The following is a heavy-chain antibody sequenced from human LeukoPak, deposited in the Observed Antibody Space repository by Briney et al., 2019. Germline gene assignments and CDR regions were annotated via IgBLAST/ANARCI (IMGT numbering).Heavy chain of an antibody. CDR2: IYHSGGT. V-gene: IGHV4-34*01. J-gene: IGHJ1*01. Sequence: KPSETLSLTCAVYGGSFSGYYWSWIRQPPGKGLEWIGEIYHSGGTYYNPSLKSRVTMSVDTSKNQFSLKLSSVTAADTAAYYCARLSLPQYYYDSSGYYGNFQHWGQGTLVTVSS. D-gene: IGHD3-22*01. CDR1: GGSFSGYY. CDR3: ARLSLPQYYYDSSGYYGNFQH.